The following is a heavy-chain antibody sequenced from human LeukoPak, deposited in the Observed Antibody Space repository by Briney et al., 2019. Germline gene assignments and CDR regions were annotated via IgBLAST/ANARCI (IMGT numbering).Heavy chain of an antibody. Sequence: TGGSLRLSCAASGFTFSNAWMSWVRQAPGKGLEWVGRIKSKTDGGTTDYAAPVKGRFTISRDDSKNTLYLQMNSLKTEDTAAYYCTTNLLEVRGPDYWGQGTLVTVSS. CDR2: IKSKTDGGTT. CDR3: TTNLLEVRGPDY. CDR1: GFTFSNAW. D-gene: IGHD3-10*01. V-gene: IGHV3-15*01. J-gene: IGHJ4*02.